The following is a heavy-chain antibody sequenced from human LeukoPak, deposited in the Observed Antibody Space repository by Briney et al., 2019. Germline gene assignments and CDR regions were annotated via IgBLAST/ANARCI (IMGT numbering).Heavy chain of an antibody. CDR1: GFTFSSYE. Sequence: GGSLRLSCAASGFTFSSYEVNWVRQAPGKGLEWVSYISSSDSTTYYADSVRGRFTISRDNSKNTLYLHMNSLRAEDTAVYYCANWQSGSRVFFDYWGQGTLVTVSS. V-gene: IGHV3-48*03. J-gene: IGHJ4*02. CDR3: ANWQSGSRVFFDY. CDR2: ISSSDSTT. D-gene: IGHD1-20*01.